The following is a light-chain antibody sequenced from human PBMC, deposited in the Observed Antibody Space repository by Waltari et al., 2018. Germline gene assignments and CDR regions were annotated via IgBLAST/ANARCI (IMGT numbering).Light chain of an antibody. J-gene: IGKJ5*01. CDR2: GAS. CDR3: QQYNNWPIT. Sequence: EIVMTQSPATMSVSPGERATLSARASQSVSRNLAWYQQKPGQAPRPLIYGASTRATGIPARFSGSGSGTEFTLTISSLQSEDFAVYYCQQYNNWPITFGQGTRLEIK. V-gene: IGKV3D-15*01. CDR1: QSVSRN.